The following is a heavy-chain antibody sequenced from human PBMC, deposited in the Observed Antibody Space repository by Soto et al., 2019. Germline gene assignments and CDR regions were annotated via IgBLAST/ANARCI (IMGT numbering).Heavy chain of an antibody. CDR3: TRSTGRYYIE. Sequence: EVQLVESGGGLVQPGGSLRLSCVDSGFSFSNYWMHWVRQGPGKGLLWVARINPEGSSTNYADSAEGRFNISRDNARNTVYLQMNSLRAEDTAVYYCTRSTGRYYIEWGQGTMVTVSS. CDR1: GFSFSNYW. CDR2: INPEGSST. J-gene: IGHJ3*01. V-gene: IGHV3-74*01. D-gene: IGHD3-10*01.